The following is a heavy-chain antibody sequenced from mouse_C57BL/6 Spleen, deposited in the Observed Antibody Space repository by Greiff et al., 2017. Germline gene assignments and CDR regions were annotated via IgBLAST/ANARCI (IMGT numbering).Heavy chain of an antibody. J-gene: IGHJ1*03. CDR3: ARYGPYYYGSSYDWYFDV. D-gene: IGHD1-1*01. CDR2: IYPGDGDT. Sequence: VQLQQSGAELVKPGASVKISCKASGYAFSSYWMNWVKQRPGKGLEWIGQIYPGDGDTNYNVKFKGKATLTADKSSSTAYMQLSSLTSEDSAVYLCARYGPYYYGSSYDWYFDVGGTGTTVTVSS. CDR1: GYAFSSYW. V-gene: IGHV1-80*01.